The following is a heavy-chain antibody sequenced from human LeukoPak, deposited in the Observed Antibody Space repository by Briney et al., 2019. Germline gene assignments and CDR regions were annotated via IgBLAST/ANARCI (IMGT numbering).Heavy chain of an antibody. Sequence: GGSLRRSCAASGFTFSSYAMHWVRQAPGKGLEWVAVISYDGSNNYYADSVKGRFTISRDNSKNTLYLQMNSLRAEDTAVYYCANYDSILGGAFDIWGQGTMVTVSS. J-gene: IGHJ3*02. CDR1: GFTFSSYA. V-gene: IGHV3-30*04. CDR3: ANYDSILGGAFDI. CDR2: ISYDGSNN. D-gene: IGHD3-22*01.